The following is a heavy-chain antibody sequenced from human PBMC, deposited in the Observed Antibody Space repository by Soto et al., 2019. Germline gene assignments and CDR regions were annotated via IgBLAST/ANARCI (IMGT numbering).Heavy chain of an antibody. Sequence: GSLRLSCAASGLTFSSYDLSWVRQAPGKGLEWVSAISGSSGSTYYADSVKGRFTISRDNPKNTLYLQMNSLRAEDTAVYYCAKGPEYYGNTLDPWGQGTLVTVSS. CDR2: ISGSSGST. CDR1: GLTFSSYD. V-gene: IGHV3-23*01. D-gene: IGHD3-10*01. J-gene: IGHJ5*02. CDR3: AKGPEYYGNTLDP.